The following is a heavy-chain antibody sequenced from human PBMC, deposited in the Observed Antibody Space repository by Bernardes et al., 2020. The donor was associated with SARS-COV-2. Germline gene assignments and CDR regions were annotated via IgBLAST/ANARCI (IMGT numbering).Heavy chain of an antibody. CDR3: ARDVGGTDWRFGFDV. V-gene: IGHV3-7*01. J-gene: IGHJ3*01. Sequence: GGSLRLSCAASGFTFSSYWMSWVRQAPGKGLEWVANIKGDGSQGSSVDSVRGRFTVSRDNAKNLLFLQMESLRAEDTAVYYCARDVGGTDWRFGFDVWGPGTMVHVSS. D-gene: IGHD3-9*01. CDR1: GFTFSSYW. CDR2: IKGDGSQG.